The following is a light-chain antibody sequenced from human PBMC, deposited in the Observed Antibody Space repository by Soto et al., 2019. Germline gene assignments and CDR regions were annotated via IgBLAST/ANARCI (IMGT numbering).Light chain of an antibody. J-gene: IGKJ2*01. Sequence: EVVLTQSPGTLSLSPGDRATVSCRASQTVHSSFFAWYQQKGGQAPRLLIYETSNRAAGIPDSFSGHGSGTDFTPPINGLEAGEFAMYFCRQHCGSSPYTFGRGTRVEI. V-gene: IGKV3-20*01. CDR3: RQHCGSSPYT. CDR2: ETS. CDR1: QTVHSSF.